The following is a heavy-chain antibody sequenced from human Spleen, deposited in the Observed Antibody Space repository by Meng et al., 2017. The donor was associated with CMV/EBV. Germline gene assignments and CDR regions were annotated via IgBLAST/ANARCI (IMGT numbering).Heavy chain of an antibody. J-gene: IGHJ6*02. Sequence: GESLKISCAASGFTFSRYGMDWVRQTPGKGLEWVAFMENDGTYKYYADSVKGRFTISRDNSKNSLYLEMHRLRAEDTALYYCARWVDYYGMDVWGQGTTVTVSS. D-gene: IGHD5-24*01. V-gene: IGHV3-30*02. CDR1: GFTFSRYG. CDR2: MENDGTYK. CDR3: ARWVDYYGMDV.